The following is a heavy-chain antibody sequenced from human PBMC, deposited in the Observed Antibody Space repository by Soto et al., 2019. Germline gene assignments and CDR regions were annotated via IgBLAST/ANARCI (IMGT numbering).Heavy chain of an antibody. CDR3: AKSAPMDAGDKYYYDF. CDR2: IIPFFGTA. V-gene: IGHV1-69*13. Sequence: ASVKVSCKASGGTFSTFGISWVRQAPGQGLEWMGGIIPFFGTARYSQKLEDRITITADESTNTVYMDLRSLTSEDTAIYYCAKSAPMDAGDKYYYDFWGQGALVTAPQ. D-gene: IGHD4-17*01. CDR1: GGTFSTFG. J-gene: IGHJ4*02.